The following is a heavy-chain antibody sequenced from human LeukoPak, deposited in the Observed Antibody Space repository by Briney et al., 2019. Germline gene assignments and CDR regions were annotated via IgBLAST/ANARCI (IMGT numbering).Heavy chain of an antibody. CDR2: ISGSGGST. V-gene: IGHV3-23*01. CDR3: AKDRTYYYGSGRGTAFDI. J-gene: IGHJ3*02. D-gene: IGHD3-10*01. Sequence: PGGSLRLSCAASGFTVSSNYMSWVRQAPGKGLEWVSAISGSGGSTYYADSVKGRFTISRDNSKNTLYLQMNSLRAEDTAVYYCAKDRTYYYGSGRGTAFDIWGQGTMVTVSS. CDR1: GFTVSSNY.